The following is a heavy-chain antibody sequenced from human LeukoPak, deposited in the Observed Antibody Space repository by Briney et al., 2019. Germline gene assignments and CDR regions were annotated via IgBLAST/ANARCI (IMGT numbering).Heavy chain of an antibody. CDR1: GFTFSSYW. CDR3: AKDRGYSYGYFDY. D-gene: IGHD5-18*01. V-gene: IGHV3-74*01. CDR2: INTDGSST. J-gene: IGHJ4*02. Sequence: PGGSLRLSCAASGFTFSSYWMHWVRQVPGKGLVWVSRINTDGSSTSYADSVKGRFTISRDNSKNTLYLQMDSLRAEDTAVYYCAKDRGYSYGYFDYWGQGTLVTVSS.